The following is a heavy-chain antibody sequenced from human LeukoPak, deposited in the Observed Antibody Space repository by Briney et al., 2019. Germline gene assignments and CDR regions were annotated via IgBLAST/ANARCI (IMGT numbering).Heavy chain of an antibody. D-gene: IGHD2-15*01. J-gene: IGHJ6*02. CDR1: GYTSTNYA. V-gene: IGHV1-3*01. CDR2: INPGNGVT. Sequence: ASVKVSCKGSGYTSTNYAIHWVRQAPGQSLEWLGWINPGNGVTKYSQDFQGRVTINTDTSAATAYVELNSLTSEDTAVYYCARDRWHCRVNCDSVYYFALDVWGQGTTVTVSS. CDR3: ARDRWHCRVNCDSVYYFALDV.